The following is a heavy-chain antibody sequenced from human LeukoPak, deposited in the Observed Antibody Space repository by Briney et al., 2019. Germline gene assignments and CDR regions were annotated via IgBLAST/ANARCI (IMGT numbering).Heavy chain of an antibody. Sequence: ASETLSLTCTVSGVSLAPYFWSWIHHSPGKGLEWLGYVESRAVSNFSPSLKSRVTMSLDTSKNHFYLSLKSVTPADSGVYYCARGYAAAGLFDHWGHGTLVTVSS. V-gene: IGHV4-59*01. D-gene: IGHD5-12*01. CDR1: GVSLAPYF. CDR2: VESRAVS. J-gene: IGHJ4*01. CDR3: ARGYAAAGLFDH.